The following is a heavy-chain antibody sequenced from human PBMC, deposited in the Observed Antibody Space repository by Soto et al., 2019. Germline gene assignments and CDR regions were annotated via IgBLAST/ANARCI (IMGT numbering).Heavy chain of an antibody. J-gene: IGHJ6*02. Sequence: QVQLVQSGAEVKKPGSSVKVSCKASGGTFSSYAISWVRQAPGQGLVWMGGIIPIFGTANYAQKFQGRVTITADESTSTAYRELSSLRSEDTAVYYCAREVEMDVDIVAGGYYYYGMDVWGQGTTVTVSS. CDR1: GGTFSSYA. D-gene: IGHD5-12*01. CDR3: AREVEMDVDIVAGGYYYYGMDV. V-gene: IGHV1-69*01. CDR2: IIPIFGTA.